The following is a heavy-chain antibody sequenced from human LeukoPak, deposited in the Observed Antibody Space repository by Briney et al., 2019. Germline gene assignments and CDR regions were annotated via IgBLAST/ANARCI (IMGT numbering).Heavy chain of an antibody. D-gene: IGHD6-13*01. CDR2: ISSSSSYI. V-gene: IGHV3-21*01. CDR3: ARGIGAAGGEYDY. CDR1: GFIFSSYT. J-gene: IGHJ4*02. Sequence: GGSLRLSCAASGFIFSSYTMNWVRQAPGKGLEWVSSISSSSSYIYYADSLKGRFTIPRDNAKNSLYLQMNSLRAEDTAVYYCARGIGAAGGEYDYWGQGTLVTVSS.